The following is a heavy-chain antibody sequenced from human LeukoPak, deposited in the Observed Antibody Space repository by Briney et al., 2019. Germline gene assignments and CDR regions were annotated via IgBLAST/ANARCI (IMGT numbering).Heavy chain of an antibody. V-gene: IGHV4-30-4*01. CDR3: ARGQGGYCSSTSCYNWFDP. D-gene: IGHD2-2*01. CDR2: IYYSGST. CDR1: GGSISSGDYY. J-gene: IGHJ5*02. Sequence: PSETLSLTCTVSGGSISSGDYYWSWIRQPPGKGLEWIGYIYYSGSTYYNPSLKSRVTISVDTSKNQFSLKLSSVTAADTAVYYCARGQGGYCSSTSCYNWFDPWGQGTLVTVSS.